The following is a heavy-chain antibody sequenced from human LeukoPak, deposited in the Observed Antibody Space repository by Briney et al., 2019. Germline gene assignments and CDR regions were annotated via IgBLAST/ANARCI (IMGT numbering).Heavy chain of an antibody. J-gene: IGHJ4*02. CDR1: GFTFSTYA. D-gene: IGHD3-9*01. CDR3: AKGPYDILTGYSDFDY. CDR2: ISYDGSNT. Sequence: GGSLRLSCAASGFTFSTYAMHWVRQAPGKGLEWVAVISYDGSNTYSADSVKGRFTISRDNSKNTLFLQMNSLRAEDTAVYYCAKGPYDILTGYSDFDYWGQGTLVTVSS. V-gene: IGHV3-30*14.